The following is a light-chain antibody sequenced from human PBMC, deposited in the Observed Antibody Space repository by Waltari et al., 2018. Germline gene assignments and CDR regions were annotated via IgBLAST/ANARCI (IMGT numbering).Light chain of an antibody. CDR1: QRLTKNY. CDR3: QQYGSSIMYT. V-gene: IGKV3-20*01. Sequence: VLTQSPGTLSLSPGERATLSCRASQRLTKNYLAWYQQKPGQAPRLLIYGASSRAAGIPDRFSGSGSGTDFTLTISRLELEDFAVYYCQQYGSSIMYTFGQGTKLEI. J-gene: IGKJ2*01. CDR2: GAS.